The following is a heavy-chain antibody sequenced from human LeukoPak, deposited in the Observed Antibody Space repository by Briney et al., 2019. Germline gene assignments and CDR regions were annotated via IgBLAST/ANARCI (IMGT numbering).Heavy chain of an antibody. CDR1: GGSISSYY. CDR2: IYTSGST. V-gene: IGHV4-4*07. CDR3: ARRNSRRGYSYGSYYYYMDV. D-gene: IGHD5-18*01. Sequence: SETLSLTCTVSGGSISSYYWSWIRQSAGKGLEWIGRIYTSGSTNYNPSLKSRVTISVDTSKNQFSLKLSSVTAAETAVYYCARRNSRRGYSYGSYYYYMDVWGKGTTVTVSS. J-gene: IGHJ6*03.